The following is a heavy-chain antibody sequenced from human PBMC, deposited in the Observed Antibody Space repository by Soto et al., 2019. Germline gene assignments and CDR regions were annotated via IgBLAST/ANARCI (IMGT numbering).Heavy chain of an antibody. CDR1: GFTFSSYA. CDR3: ARDGGMAARHLYYYGMDV. Sequence: QVQLVESGGGVVQPGRSLRLSCAASGFTFSSYAMHWVRQAPAKGLGWVAVISYDGSNKYYADSVKGRFTISRDNSKNTLYLQMNSLRAEDTTVYYCARDGGMAARHLYYYGMDVWGQGTTVTVSS. V-gene: IGHV3-30-3*01. CDR2: ISYDGSNK. J-gene: IGHJ6*02. D-gene: IGHD6-6*01.